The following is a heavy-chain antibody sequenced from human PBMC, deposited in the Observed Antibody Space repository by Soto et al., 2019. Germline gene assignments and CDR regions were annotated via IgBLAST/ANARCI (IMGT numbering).Heavy chain of an antibody. CDR2: ISYSGGST. CDR3: AKGRQWLADAFDI. J-gene: IGHJ3*02. V-gene: IGHV3-23*01. Sequence: PGGSLRLSCAASGFPFSNYAMSWVRQSPGKGLEWVSGISYSGGSTYYADSVKGRLTISRDNSKNTLHLQMNSLRAEDTAVYYCAKGRQWLADAFDIWGQGTMVTVSS. CDR1: GFPFSNYA. D-gene: IGHD6-19*01.